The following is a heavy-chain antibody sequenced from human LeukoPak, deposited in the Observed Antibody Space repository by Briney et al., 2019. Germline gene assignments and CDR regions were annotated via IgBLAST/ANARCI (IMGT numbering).Heavy chain of an antibody. V-gene: IGHV4-34*01. CDR2: INHSGST. CDR1: GGSFSGYY. CDR3: ARDPPTVTNFDY. J-gene: IGHJ4*02. D-gene: IGHD4-17*01. Sequence: SSETLSLTCAVYGGSFSGYYWSWIRQPPGKGLEWIGEINHSGSTNYNPSLKSRVTISVDTSKNQFSLKLSSVTAADTAVYYCARDPPTVTNFDYWGQGTLVTVSS.